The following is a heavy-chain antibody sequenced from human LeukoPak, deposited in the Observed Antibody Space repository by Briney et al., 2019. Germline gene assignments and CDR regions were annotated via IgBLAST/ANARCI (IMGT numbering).Heavy chain of an antibody. V-gene: IGHV3-23*01. D-gene: IGHD3-10*01. CDR1: GFTFSNYG. CDR3: AKGGTMVRGVIPPFDY. J-gene: IGHJ4*02. Sequence: GGTLRLSCAASGFTFSNYGMSWVRQAPGKGLEWVSTISGSGGRTYYADSVKGRFTISRDNSKNTLYLQMNSLRAEDTAVYYCAKGGTMVRGVIPPFDYWGQGTLVTVSS. CDR2: ISGSGGRT.